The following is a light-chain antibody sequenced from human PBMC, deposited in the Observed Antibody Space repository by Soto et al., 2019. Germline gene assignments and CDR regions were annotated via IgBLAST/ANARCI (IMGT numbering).Light chain of an antibody. CDR2: EVS. Sequence: QSVLTQPASVSGSPGQSITISCTGTSSDIGGYNYVSWYQQHPGKAPKLMIYEVSNRPSGVSNRFSGSKSGNTASLTISGLQAEDEAEYYCSSYTTSSTVLFAGGTKVTVL. CDR1: SSDIGGYNY. CDR3: SSYTTSSTVL. J-gene: IGLJ2*01. V-gene: IGLV2-14*01.